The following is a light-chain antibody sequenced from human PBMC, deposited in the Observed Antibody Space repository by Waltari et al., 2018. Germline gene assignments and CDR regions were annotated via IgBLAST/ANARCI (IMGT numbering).Light chain of an antibody. Sequence: DIQLTQSPSFLSASVGDRVTITCRASQDISTYLARYQQKPGKAPKFLIYAASTLQSGVPSRFSGGGSGTEFTLTISSLQPEDFAIYHCQQVNSYPLTFGGGTKVEI. CDR1: QDISTY. CDR3: QQVNSYPLT. V-gene: IGKV1-9*01. CDR2: AAS. J-gene: IGKJ4*01.